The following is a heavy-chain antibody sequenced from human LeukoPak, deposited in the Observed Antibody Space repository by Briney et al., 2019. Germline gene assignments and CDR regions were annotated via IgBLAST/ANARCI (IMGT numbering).Heavy chain of an antibody. V-gene: IGHV3-23*01. CDR3: AKSRLEGSYRPDS. D-gene: IGHD1-1*01. CDR1: GFTYSNYA. CDR2: ISNSGDST. Sequence: GGSLRLSCAASGFTYSNYAMSWVRQAAGKGLEWVSGISNSGDSTYYADSVKGRLTISRDNSKNTLYLQMNSLRAEDTAVYYCAKSRLEGSYRPDSWGQGTLVTVSS. J-gene: IGHJ4*02.